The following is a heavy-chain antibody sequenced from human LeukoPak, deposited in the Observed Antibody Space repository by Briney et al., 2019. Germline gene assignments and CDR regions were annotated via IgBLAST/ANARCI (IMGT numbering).Heavy chain of an antibody. Sequence: GGSRRLSCAASGFIVSGDFMSWVRQAPGKGLEWVSVIYSDGSTYYADSVKGRFTISRDNSKNTLDLQMTGLRAEDTAVYYCARERGRGRDSPWFDYWGQGTLVTVSS. CDR2: IYSDGST. J-gene: IGHJ4*02. V-gene: IGHV3-53*01. CDR1: GFIVSGDF. CDR3: ARERGRGRDSPWFDY. D-gene: IGHD1-26*01.